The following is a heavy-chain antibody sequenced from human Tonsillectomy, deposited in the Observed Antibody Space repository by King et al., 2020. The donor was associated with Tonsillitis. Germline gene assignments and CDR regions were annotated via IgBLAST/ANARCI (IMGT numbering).Heavy chain of an antibody. CDR2: IYTTGSP. CDR3: ARGQRQGGTTHYHMDV. J-gene: IGHJ6*03. Sequence: QLQESGPGLVKPSQTLSLTCTVSGGSISSAAYHWTWIRQPAGKGLEYIGRIYTTGSPNCNPSLKSRVTLSVDTSKNQFSLKLSSVTAADTAVYFCARGQRQGGTTHYHMDVWGRGTTVTGSS. CDR1: GGSISSAAYH. V-gene: IGHV4-61*02. D-gene: IGHD1-7*01.